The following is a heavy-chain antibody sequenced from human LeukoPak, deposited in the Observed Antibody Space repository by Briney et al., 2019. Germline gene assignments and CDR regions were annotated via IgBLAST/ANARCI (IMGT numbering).Heavy chain of an antibody. CDR3: ARVSGTTVTTVVDY. Sequence: GASVKVSCKASGYTFTSYGISWARQAPGQGLEWMGWISAYNGNTNYAQKLQGRVTMTTDTSTSTAYMELRSLRSDDTAVYYCARVSGTTVTTVVDYWGQGTLVTVSS. D-gene: IGHD4-17*01. CDR1: GYTFTSYG. CDR2: ISAYNGNT. V-gene: IGHV1-18*01. J-gene: IGHJ4*02.